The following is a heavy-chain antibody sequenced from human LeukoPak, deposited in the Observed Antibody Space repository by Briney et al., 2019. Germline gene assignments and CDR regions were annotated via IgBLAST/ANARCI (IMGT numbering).Heavy chain of an antibody. CDR1: GFTFSDYY. CDR3: ARDRFDFWSGKYYYYGMDV. CDR2: ISSSGSTI. Sequence: PGGSLRLSCAASGFTFSDYYVSWIRQAPGKGLEWVSYISSSGSTIYYADSVKGRFTISRDNAKNSLYLQMNSLRAEDTAVYYCARDRFDFWSGKYYYYGMDVWGQGTTVTVSS. V-gene: IGHV3-11*01. D-gene: IGHD3-3*01. J-gene: IGHJ6*02.